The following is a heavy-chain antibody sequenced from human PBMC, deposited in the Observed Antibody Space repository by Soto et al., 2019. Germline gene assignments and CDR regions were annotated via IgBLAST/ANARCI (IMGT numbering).Heavy chain of an antibody. CDR3: ARVDYNYCKSHYYMDV. CDR2: ISAYNGNT. CDR1: GYTFTSYD. D-gene: IGHD4-4*01. Sequence: QVQLVQSGAEVKKPGASVKVSCKASGYTFTSYDISWVRQAPGQGLEWLGRISAYNGNTNYPQNFQGRVTLTTEIPTSTAYMELRSLRSDDTAVYYCARVDYNYCKSHYYMDVWGTGTTVTVSS. J-gene: IGHJ6*03. V-gene: IGHV1-18*01.